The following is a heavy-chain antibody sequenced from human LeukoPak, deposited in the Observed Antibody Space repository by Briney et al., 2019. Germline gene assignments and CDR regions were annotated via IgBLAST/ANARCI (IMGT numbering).Heavy chain of an antibody. CDR1: GGTFSSYA. J-gene: IGHJ4*02. Sequence: PVKVSCKASGGTFSSYAISWVRQAPGQGLEWMGGIIPIFGTANYAQKFQGRVTITADESTSTAYMELSSLRSEDTAVYYCARAPGVTHGPFDYWGQGTLVTVSS. CDR2: IIPIFGTA. V-gene: IGHV1-69*13. D-gene: IGHD4-23*01. CDR3: ARAPGVTHGPFDY.